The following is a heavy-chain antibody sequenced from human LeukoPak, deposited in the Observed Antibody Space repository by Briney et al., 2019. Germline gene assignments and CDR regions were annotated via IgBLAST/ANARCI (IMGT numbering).Heavy chain of an antibody. CDR1: GFTFSSYA. V-gene: IGHV3-23*01. Sequence: PGGSLRLSSAASGFTFSSYAMSWVRPAPGKGLEWVSAISGSGGSTYYADSVKGRFTISRDNSKNTLYLQMNSLRAEDTAVYYCAKRYCSSTSCYDGYGMDVWGQGTTVTVSS. CDR3: AKRYCSSTSCYDGYGMDV. J-gene: IGHJ6*02. D-gene: IGHD2-2*01. CDR2: ISGSGGST.